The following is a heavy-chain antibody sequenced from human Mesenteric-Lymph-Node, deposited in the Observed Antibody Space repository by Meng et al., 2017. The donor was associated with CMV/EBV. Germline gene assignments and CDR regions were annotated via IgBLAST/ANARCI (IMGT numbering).Heavy chain of an antibody. CDR1: GGSISSGGYY. CDR3: ARSGYSSSWYGGMDV. J-gene: IGHJ6*02. D-gene: IGHD6-13*01. Sequence: SETLSLTCTVSGGSISSGGYYRNWIRQPPGKGLEWIGYSYYSGSPYYNPSLKSRVTISVDTSKNQFSLRLSSVTAADTAVYYCARSGYSSSWYGGMDVWGQGTTVTVSS. V-gene: IGHV4-31*03. CDR2: SYYSGSP.